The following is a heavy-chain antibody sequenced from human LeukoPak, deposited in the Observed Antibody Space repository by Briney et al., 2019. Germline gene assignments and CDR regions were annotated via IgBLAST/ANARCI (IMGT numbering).Heavy chain of an antibody. V-gene: IGHV1-69*04. CDR3: AREEGEYHFDY. Sequence: SVKVSCKASGGTFSSYAISWVRQAPGQGLEWMGRIIPILGIANYAQKFQGRVTITADKSTSTAYMELSSLRSEDTAVYYCAREEGEYHFDYWGQGTLVTVSS. D-gene: IGHD2-2*02. CDR1: GGTFSSYA. J-gene: IGHJ4*02. CDR2: IIPILGIA.